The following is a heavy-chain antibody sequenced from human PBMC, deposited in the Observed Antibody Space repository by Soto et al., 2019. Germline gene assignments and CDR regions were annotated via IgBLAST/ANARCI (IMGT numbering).Heavy chain of an antibody. CDR2: ISYSGHT. J-gene: IGHJ6*02. D-gene: IGHD1-7*01. CDR3: ATQGFGTLHGLVDV. CDR1: GGSITSITNHY. Sequence: QVRLQESGPGLVKPSETVSLTCTDFGGSITSITNHYCSWIRQPPGKGLEWIGYISYSGHTSYNPSLKSRVILSVDTSKNQVSLNLASVTAAVTAVYYCATQGFGTLHGLVDVWGQGTTVTVSS. V-gene: IGHV4-59*08.